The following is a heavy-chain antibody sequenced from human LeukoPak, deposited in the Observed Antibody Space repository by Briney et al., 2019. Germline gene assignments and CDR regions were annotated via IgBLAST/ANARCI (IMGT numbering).Heavy chain of an antibody. V-gene: IGHV4-38-2*02. J-gene: IGHJ4*02. CDR2: VYQSGTT. CDR3: SRIFIRNGYSSYFDC. D-gene: IGHD5-18*01. CDR1: GFSISSGHY. Sequence: SETLSLTCTVSGFSISSGHYCGWVRQPPGAGLEWIGSVYQSGTTYYNPSLKSRVTTSVDVSKNQFSLRLRPVTAADPAVYYCSRIFIRNGYSSYFDCWGQGTLVTVSS.